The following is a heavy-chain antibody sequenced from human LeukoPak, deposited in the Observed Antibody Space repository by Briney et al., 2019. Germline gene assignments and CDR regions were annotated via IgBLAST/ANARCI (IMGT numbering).Heavy chain of an antibody. CDR2: IKQDGSEK. Sequence: PGGSLRLSCAASGFTFSSNWMSWVRQAPGKGLEWVANIKQDGSEKYYVDSVKGRFTISRDNAKNSLYLQMNSLRAEDTAVYYCAREGPSVTPYYWGQGTLVTVSS. V-gene: IGHV3-7*01. CDR3: AREGPSVTPYY. CDR1: GFTFSSNW. J-gene: IGHJ4*02. D-gene: IGHD4-17*01.